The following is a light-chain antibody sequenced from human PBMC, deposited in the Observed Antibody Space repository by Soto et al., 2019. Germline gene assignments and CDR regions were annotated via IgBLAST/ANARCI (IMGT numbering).Light chain of an antibody. CDR3: QQRSNWPPIT. V-gene: IGKV1-39*01. CDR2: DAS. CDR1: QSISSF. J-gene: IGKJ5*01. Sequence: DIQMTQSPSSLSASVGDRVTITCRASQSISSFLNWYQQKAGKAPKLLIYDASSLESGVPQRFSGSGSGTEFTLTISSLQPDDFATYYCQQRSNWPPITFGQGTRLEIK.